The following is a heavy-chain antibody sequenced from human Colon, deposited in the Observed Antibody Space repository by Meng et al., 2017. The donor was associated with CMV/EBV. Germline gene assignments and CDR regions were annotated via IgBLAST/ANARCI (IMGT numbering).Heavy chain of an antibody. Sequence: VELVQCGGGLVEPGGSLSLSYAASGCIFSDYYMTWIREAPGKGLEWVSYISPTGSDTNYADSVRGRFTISRDNAKNSLFLQMSXXTAEDXAVYYCVXGHTMINPWGQGTLVTVSS. CDR1: GCIFSDYY. J-gene: IGHJ5*02. CDR3: VXGHTMINP. D-gene: IGHD3-16*01. V-gene: IGHV3-11*05. CDR2: ISPTGSDT.